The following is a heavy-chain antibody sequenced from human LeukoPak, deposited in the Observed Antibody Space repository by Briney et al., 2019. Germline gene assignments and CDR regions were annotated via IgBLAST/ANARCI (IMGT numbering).Heavy chain of an antibody. CDR3: ARGPRYSSSWYYYYGMDV. D-gene: IGHD6-13*01. CDR2: ISAYNGNT. J-gene: IGHJ6*02. V-gene: IGHV1-18*01. Sequence: GASVKVSCKASGYTFTSYGISWVRQAPGQGLEWMGWISAYNGNTNYAQKLQGRVTMTTDTSTSTAYMGLRSLRSDDTAVYYCARGPRYSSSWYYYYGMDVWGQGTTVTVSS. CDR1: GYTFTSYG.